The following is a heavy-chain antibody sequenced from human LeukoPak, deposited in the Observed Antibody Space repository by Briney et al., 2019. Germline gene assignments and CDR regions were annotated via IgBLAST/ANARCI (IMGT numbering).Heavy chain of an antibody. D-gene: IGHD6-13*01. J-gene: IGHJ6*02. CDR1: GYTFTSYD. Sequence: ASVKVSCKASGYTFTSYDINWVRQATGQGLEWMGWMNPNSGNTGYAQKFQGRVTMTRNTSISTAYMELSSLRSEDTAVYYCARGTADSSSWYPVYYYYGMDVWGQGTTVTVPS. V-gene: IGHV1-8*01. CDR3: ARGTADSSSWYPVYYYYGMDV. CDR2: MNPNSGNT.